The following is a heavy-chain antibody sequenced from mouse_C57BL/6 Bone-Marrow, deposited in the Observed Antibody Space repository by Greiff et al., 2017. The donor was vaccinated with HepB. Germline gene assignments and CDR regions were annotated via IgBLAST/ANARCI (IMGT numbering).Heavy chain of an antibody. V-gene: IGHV1-5*01. Sequence: VQLQQSGTVLARPGASVKMSCKTSGYTFTSYWMHWVKQRPGQGLEWIGAIYPGNSDTSYNQTFKGKAKLTAVTSASTAYMELSSLTTEDSAVYYCTSSERRLGVFAYWGQGTLVTVSA. J-gene: IGHJ3*01. CDR3: TSSERRLGVFAY. CDR2: IYPGNSDT. D-gene: IGHD3-2*02. CDR1: GYTFTSYW.